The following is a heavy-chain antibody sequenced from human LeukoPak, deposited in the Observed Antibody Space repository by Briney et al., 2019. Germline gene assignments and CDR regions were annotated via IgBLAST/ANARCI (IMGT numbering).Heavy chain of an antibody. CDR1: GFTFSNAW. CDR2: IKSKIGGGTT. J-gene: IGHJ4*02. Sequence: PGGSLRLSCEASGFTFSNAWMSWVRQAPGQGLELLGRIKSKIGGGTTDYAVPVKSRFTISRDDSKNTQYLQMNSLKTEDTAVYYCTTLDDWGQGTLVTVSS. CDR3: TTLDD. V-gene: IGHV3-15*01.